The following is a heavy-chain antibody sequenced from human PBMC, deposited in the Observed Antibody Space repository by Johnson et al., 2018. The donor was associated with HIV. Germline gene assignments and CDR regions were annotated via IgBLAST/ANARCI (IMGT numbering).Heavy chain of an antibody. J-gene: IGHJ3*02. CDR1: GFIFSDYY. D-gene: IGHD4-17*01. CDR3: ARGIPRRNGDYDHVIDI. V-gene: IGHV3-11*04. Sequence: QVQLVESGGGLVQPGGSLRLSCTASGFIFSDYYLNWIRQAPGKGLEWISFLSSGGGTTSYSDSVQGRFTISRENAKNSLYRQMNSLRAEDTAVYYCARGIPRRNGDYDHVIDIWGQGTMVTVSS. CDR2: LSSGGGTT.